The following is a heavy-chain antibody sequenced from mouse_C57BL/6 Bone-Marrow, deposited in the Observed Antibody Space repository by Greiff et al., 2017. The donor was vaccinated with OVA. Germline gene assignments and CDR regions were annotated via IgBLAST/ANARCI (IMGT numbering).Heavy chain of an antibody. CDR2: ISSGGSYT. CDR3: ARHEGHWDGAY. CDR1: GFTFSSYG. D-gene: IGHD4-1*01. V-gene: IGHV5-6*01. Sequence: EVHLVESGGDLVKPGGSLKLSCAASGFTFSSYGMSWVRQTPDKRLEWVATISSGGSYTYYPDSVKGRFTISRDNAKNTLYLQMSSLKSEDTAIYYCARHEGHWDGAYWGQGTLVTVSA. J-gene: IGHJ3*01.